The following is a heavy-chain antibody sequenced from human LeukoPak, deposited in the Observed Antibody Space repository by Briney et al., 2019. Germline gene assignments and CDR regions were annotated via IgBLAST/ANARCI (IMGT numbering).Heavy chain of an antibody. CDR3: AREVASMGGPYFDY. D-gene: IGHD2-15*01. V-gene: IGHV4-39*07. CDR1: GGSISSSSYY. CDR2: IYYSGST. J-gene: IGHJ4*02. Sequence: SETLSLTCTVSGGSISSSSYYWGWIRQPPGKGLEWIGSIYYSGSTYYNPSLKSRVTISVDTSKNQFSLKLSSVTAADTAVYYCAREVASMGGPYFDYWGQGTLVTVSS.